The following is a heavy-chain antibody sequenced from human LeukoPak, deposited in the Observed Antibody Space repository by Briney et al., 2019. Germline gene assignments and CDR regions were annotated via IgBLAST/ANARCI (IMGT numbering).Heavy chain of an antibody. CDR2: IYYSGST. Sequence: PSETLSLTCTVSGGSISSSNHYWGWIRQSPGKGLEWIGSIYYSGSTYYNPSLKSRVTISVDTSKNQFSLKLSSVTAADTAVYYCARHVGAGVHFDYWGQGTLVTVSS. J-gene: IGHJ4*02. CDR1: GGSISSSNHY. D-gene: IGHD6-19*01. V-gene: IGHV4-39*01. CDR3: ARHVGAGVHFDY.